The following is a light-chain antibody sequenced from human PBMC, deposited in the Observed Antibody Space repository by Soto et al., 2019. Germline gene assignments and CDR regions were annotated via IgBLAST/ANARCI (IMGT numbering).Light chain of an antibody. J-gene: IGKJ4*01. V-gene: IGKV1-12*01. CDR2: AVS. CDR3: QQYDNLPQRT. CDR1: QDIDNW. Sequence: DIQMTQSPSSVSASVGDRITITCRASQDIDNWLAWYQQKPGKAPRLLIYAVSSLQGGVPSRFSGSGSGTDFTLTISSLQPEDFATYYCQQYDNLPQRTFGGGTKVEIK.